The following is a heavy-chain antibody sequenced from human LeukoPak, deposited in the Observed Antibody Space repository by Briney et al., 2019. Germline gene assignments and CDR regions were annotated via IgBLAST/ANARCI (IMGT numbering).Heavy chain of an antibody. D-gene: IGHD6-25*01. J-gene: IGHJ4*02. CDR3: VRDSGKWYFDF. V-gene: IGHV3-74*01. CDR2: ISSDGSGT. Sequence: GGSLRLSCAASGFTFNIYWIHWVRQAPGQGLVWVSRISSDGSGTGYADSVNGRFTISRDNAKHTVSLQMNSLRVEDTAVYYCVRDSGKWYFDFWGQGSLVTVSS. CDR1: GFTFNIYW.